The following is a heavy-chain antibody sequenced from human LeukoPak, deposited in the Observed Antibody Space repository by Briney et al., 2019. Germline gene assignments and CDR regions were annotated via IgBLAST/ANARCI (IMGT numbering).Heavy chain of an antibody. V-gene: IGHV4-31*03. D-gene: IGHD4-17*01. CDR3: ARDHDYGDYSYGMDV. J-gene: IGHJ6*02. CDR2: IYYSGST. CDR1: GGSISSGGYY. Sequence: PSQTLSLTCTVSGGSISSGGYYWSWIRQHPGTGLEWIGYIYYSGSTYYNPSLKSRVTISVDTSKNQFSLKLSSVTAADTAVYYCARDHDYGDYSYGMDVWGQGTTVTVSS.